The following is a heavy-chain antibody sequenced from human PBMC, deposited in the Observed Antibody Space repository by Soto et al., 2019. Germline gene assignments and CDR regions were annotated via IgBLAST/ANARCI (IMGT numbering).Heavy chain of an antibody. J-gene: IGHJ4*02. D-gene: IGHD2-21*01. CDR1: GFTFSDFY. V-gene: IGHV3-11*06. Sequence: GGSLRLSCAASGFTFSDFYMTWVRQAPGKGLEWLSYISINSNHKEYGDSVKGRHTISRDNAKNSLYLQMNSLRADDTAVYYCVRGGGGGQFDYWGQGTLVTVSS. CDR2: ISINSNHK. CDR3: VRGGGGGQFDY.